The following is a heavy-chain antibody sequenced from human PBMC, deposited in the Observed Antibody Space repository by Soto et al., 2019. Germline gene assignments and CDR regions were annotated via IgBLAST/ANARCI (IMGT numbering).Heavy chain of an antibody. Sequence: GASVKVSCKASGGTFSSYAISWVRQAPGQGLEWMGGIIPIFGTANYAQKFQGRVTITADKSTSTAYMELSSLRSEDTAVYYCARGGREQLVLTEYCFDYWGQGTLVTVSS. CDR3: ARGGREQLVLTEYCFDY. D-gene: IGHD6-6*01. J-gene: IGHJ4*02. CDR2: IIPIFGTA. V-gene: IGHV1-69*06. CDR1: GGTFSSYA.